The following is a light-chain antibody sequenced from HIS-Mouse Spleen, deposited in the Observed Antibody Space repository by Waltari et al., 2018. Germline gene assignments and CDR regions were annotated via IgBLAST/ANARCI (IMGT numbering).Light chain of an antibody. J-gene: IGLJ1*01. CDR2: KDS. V-gene: IGLV3-25*03. CDR3: QSADSSGTYV. Sequence: SYELTQPPSVSVSPGQTARITCPGHALPKKYAYWYQQKSGQAPVLVIYKDSERPSGIPERFSGSSSGTTVTLTISGVQVEDEADYYCQSADSSGTYVFGTGTKVTVL. CDR1: ALPKKY.